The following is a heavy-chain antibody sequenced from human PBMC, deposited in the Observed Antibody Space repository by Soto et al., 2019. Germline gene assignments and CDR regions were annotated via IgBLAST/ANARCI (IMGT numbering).Heavy chain of an antibody. V-gene: IGHV3-21*06. J-gene: IGHJ4*02. CDR3: ARESEDLTSNFDY. Sequence: LRLSCAASGFTFTRYSMNWVRQAPGKGLEWVSSISSTTNYIYYGDSMKGRFTISRDNAKDSLYLEMNSLRAEDTAVYYCARESEDLTSNFDYWGQGTLVTVSS. CDR2: ISSTTNYI. CDR1: GFTFTRYS.